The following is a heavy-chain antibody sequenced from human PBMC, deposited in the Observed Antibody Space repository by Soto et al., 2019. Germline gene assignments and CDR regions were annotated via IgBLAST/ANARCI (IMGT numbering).Heavy chain of an antibody. D-gene: IGHD6-19*01. CDR3: ARDRVAVAGTYYYYGMDV. Sequence: ASVKVSCKASGYTFTGYYMHWVRQAPGQGLEWMGWINPNSGGTNYAQKFQGWVTMTRDTSISTAYMELSRLRSDDTAVYYCARDRVAVAGTYYYYGMDVSGQGTTVTVSS. CDR1: GYTFTGYY. CDR2: INPNSGGT. V-gene: IGHV1-2*04. J-gene: IGHJ6*02.